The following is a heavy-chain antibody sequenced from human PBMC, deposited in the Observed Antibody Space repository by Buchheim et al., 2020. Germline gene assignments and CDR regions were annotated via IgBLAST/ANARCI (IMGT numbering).Heavy chain of an antibody. D-gene: IGHD3-10*01. CDR1: GFTFSSYG. Sequence: QVQLVESGGGVVQPGRSLRLSCAASGFTFSSYGMHWVRQAPGKGLEWVALISYDGSHTYYEDSVRGRLTISRDNSKNTLHLHINSLRPEDTAVYYCARETRSYGGLYGVDVWGQGTT. J-gene: IGHJ6*02. CDR3: ARETRSYGGLYGVDV. CDR2: ISYDGSHT. V-gene: IGHV3-30*03.